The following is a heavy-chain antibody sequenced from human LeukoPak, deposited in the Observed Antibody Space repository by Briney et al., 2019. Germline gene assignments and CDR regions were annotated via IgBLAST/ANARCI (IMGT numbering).Heavy chain of an antibody. Sequence: GGSLRLSCAASGFTVSSNYMFWVRQAPGKGLEWVSVIYSGGSTYYADSVKGRFTISRDNSKNTLYLQMNSLRAEDTALYYCAKVNTPGNWFDPWGQGTLVTVSS. CDR3: AKVNTPGNWFDP. V-gene: IGHV3-53*05. CDR1: GFTVSSNY. J-gene: IGHJ5*02. CDR2: IYSGGST. D-gene: IGHD2-8*02.